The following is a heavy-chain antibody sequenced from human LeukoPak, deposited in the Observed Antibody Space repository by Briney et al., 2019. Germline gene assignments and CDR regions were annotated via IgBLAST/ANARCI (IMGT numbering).Heavy chain of an antibody. V-gene: IGHV4-4*02. CDR1: GFTFSNYGM. Sequence: PGGSLRLSCVASGFTFSNYGMNWVRQSPGKGLEWIGEIHHGGSTNYHTSLKSRVTISIDKSKNQFSLKLTSVTAADTAVYYCARVARSGYYGSGSYYKPSGLAHYNWFDPWGQGTLVTVSS. CDR3: ARVARSGYYGSGSYYKPSGLAHYNWFDP. J-gene: IGHJ5*02. D-gene: IGHD3-10*01. CDR2: IHHGGST.